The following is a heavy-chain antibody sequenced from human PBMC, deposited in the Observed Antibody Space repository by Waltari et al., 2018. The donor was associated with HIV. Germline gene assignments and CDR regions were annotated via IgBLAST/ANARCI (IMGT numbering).Heavy chain of an antibody. Sequence: EVQLAVSGGGLVQSGGPLNVSCELSGFAFSRYWLSWVRQAPGKGPGWVANINENGDEKYHVDSMKGRFVISRDNTKQALYLEMKNLRVEDTAVYYCVRGSGSFWGQGTLVTVSS. CDR2: INENGDEK. V-gene: IGHV3-7*04. D-gene: IGHD2-15*01. CDR1: GFAFSRYW. J-gene: IGHJ4*02. CDR3: VRGSGSF.